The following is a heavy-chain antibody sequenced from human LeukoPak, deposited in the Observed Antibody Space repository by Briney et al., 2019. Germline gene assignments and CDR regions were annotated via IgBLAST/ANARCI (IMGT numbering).Heavy chain of an antibody. CDR3: ARDYAGYYDSSGYYYH. D-gene: IGHD3-22*01. CDR1: GGTFSIYA. Sequence: SVKVSCRSSGGTFSIYAISWVRQAPGQGLEWMGGIIPIFGTANYAQKFQGRVTITADESTSTAYMELSSLRSEDTAVYYCARDYAGYYDSSGYYYHWGQGTLVTVSS. J-gene: IGHJ5*02. V-gene: IGHV1-69*01. CDR2: IIPIFGTA.